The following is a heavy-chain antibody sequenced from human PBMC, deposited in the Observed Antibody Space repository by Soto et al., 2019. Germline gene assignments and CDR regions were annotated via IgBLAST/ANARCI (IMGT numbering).Heavy chain of an antibody. CDR3: ATGGHNDGYNLYHGMDV. V-gene: IGHV1-69*01. J-gene: IGHJ6*02. CDR1: GGIFTNNA. Sequence: QVQVVKSGAEVKKPGSSVKVSCKVSGGIFTNNAISWVRQAPGQGIEWLGGVIPLFDTAYYAQIFRGRLKISADGATNTSYMELSGLTSVDTAVYFCATGGHNDGYNLYHGMDVWGQGTTVTVS. D-gene: IGHD5-18*01. CDR2: VIPLFDTA.